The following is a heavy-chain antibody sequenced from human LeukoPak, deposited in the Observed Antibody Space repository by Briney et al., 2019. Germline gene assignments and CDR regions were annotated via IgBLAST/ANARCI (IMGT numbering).Heavy chain of an antibody. V-gene: IGHV3-48*03. CDR1: GFTFSSYE. CDR3: ARNFVPRLYYGSGSYYFDY. Sequence: GGSLRLSCAASGFTFSSYEMNWVRQAPGKGLEWVSYISSSGSTIYYADSVKGRFTISRDNAKNSLYLQMNSLRAEDTAVYYCARNFVPRLYYGSGSYYFDYWGQGTLVTVSS. J-gene: IGHJ4*02. CDR2: ISSSGSTI. D-gene: IGHD3-10*01.